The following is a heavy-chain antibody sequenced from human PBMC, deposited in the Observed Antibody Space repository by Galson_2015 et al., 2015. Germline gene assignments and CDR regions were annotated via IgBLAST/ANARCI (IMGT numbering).Heavy chain of an antibody. D-gene: IGHD1-26*01. CDR2: IWYDGSNK. CDR1: GFTFSSYG. V-gene: IGHV3-33*08. Sequence: SLRLSCAASGFTFSSYGMHWVRQAPGKGLEWVAVIWYDGSNKYSADSVKGRFTISRDNSKNTLYLQMNSLSVEATVVYYCASGSSGSYPLDYWGQATLDTVSS. J-gene: IGHJ4*02. CDR3: ASGSSGSYPLDY.